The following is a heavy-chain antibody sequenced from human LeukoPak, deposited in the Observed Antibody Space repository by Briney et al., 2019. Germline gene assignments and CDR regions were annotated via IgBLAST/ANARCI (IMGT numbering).Heavy chain of an antibody. CDR1: GFTVSSNY. V-gene: IGHV3-66*01. Sequence: GGSLRLSCAASGFTVSSNYMSWVRQAPGKGLEWVSVIYSGGSTYYADSVKGRFTISRDNSKNTLYLQMNSLRAEDTAVYYCARVTTNYYDSSGEARSEYFQHWGQGTLVTVSS. CDR3: ARVTTNYYDSSGEARSEYFQH. CDR2: IYSGGST. D-gene: IGHD3-22*01. J-gene: IGHJ1*01.